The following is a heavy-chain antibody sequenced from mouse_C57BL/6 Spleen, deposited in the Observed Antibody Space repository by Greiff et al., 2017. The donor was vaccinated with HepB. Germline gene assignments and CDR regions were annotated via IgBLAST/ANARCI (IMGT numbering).Heavy chain of an antibody. D-gene: IGHD1-1*01. J-gene: IGHJ1*03. CDR1: GYTFTNYW. Sequence: VNVVESGAELVRPGTSVKMSCKASGYTFTNYWIGWAKQRPGHGLEWIGDIYPGGGYTNYNEKFKGKATLTADKSSSTAYMQFSSLTSEDSAIYYCARNYGSSYSYFDVWGTGTTVTVSS. V-gene: IGHV1-63*01. CDR3: ARNYGSSYSYFDV. CDR2: IYPGGGYT.